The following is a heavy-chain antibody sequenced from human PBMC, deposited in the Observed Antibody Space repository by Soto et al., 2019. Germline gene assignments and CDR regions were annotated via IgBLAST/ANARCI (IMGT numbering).Heavy chain of an antibody. Sequence: SVKVSCKASGGTFSSYAISWVRQAPGQGLEWMGGIIPIFGTANYAQKFQGRVTITADESTSTAYMELSSLRSEDTAVYYCARITMVRGVMAYGMDVWGQGTTVTVSS. J-gene: IGHJ6*02. CDR3: ARITMVRGVMAYGMDV. CDR2: IIPIFGTA. D-gene: IGHD3-10*01. CDR1: GGTFSSYA. V-gene: IGHV1-69*13.